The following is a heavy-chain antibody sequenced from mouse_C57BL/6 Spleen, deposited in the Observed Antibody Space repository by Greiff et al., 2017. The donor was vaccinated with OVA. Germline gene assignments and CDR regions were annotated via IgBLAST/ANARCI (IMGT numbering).Heavy chain of an antibody. V-gene: IGHV1-26*01. CDR1: GYTFTDYY. D-gene: IGHD1-1*01. Sequence: VQLKQSGPELVKPGASVKISCKASGYTFTDYYMNWVKQSHGKSLEWIGDINPNNGGTSSNQKFKGKATLTVDKSSSTAYMELRSLTSEDSAVYYCARWGHYYGSSYSYYAMDYWGQGTSVTVSS. J-gene: IGHJ4*01. CDR3: ARWGHYYGSSYSYYAMDY. CDR2: INPNNGGT.